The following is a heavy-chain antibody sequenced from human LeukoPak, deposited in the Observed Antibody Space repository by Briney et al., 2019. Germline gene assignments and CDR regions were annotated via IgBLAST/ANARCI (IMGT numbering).Heavy chain of an antibody. Sequence: PGGSLRLSCAASGFTVRSNYMNWVPRAPGKGLEWVSVIYSDGSTYYADSVKGRFTISRDFSKNTLYLQMNSLRVEDTAVYYCARLTVSGQLDSWGQGTLVTVSS. CDR2: IYSDGST. V-gene: IGHV3-66*01. CDR1: GFTVRSNY. D-gene: IGHD6-19*01. J-gene: IGHJ5*01. CDR3: ARLTVSGQLDS.